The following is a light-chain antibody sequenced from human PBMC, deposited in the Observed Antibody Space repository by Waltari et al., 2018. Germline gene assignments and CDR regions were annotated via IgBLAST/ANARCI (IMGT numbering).Light chain of an antibody. CDR1: QGISNS. V-gene: IGKV1-NL1*01. CDR2: AAS. Sequence: DIQMTQSPSSLSASLAARVTITCRASQGISNSLAWYQEKPGKAPKLLLYAASSLPLGVPSRFSGSGSGTDYTLTISSLQPEDYYCQQYGKTPPTFGGGTKLQIK. J-gene: IGKJ4*01. CDR3: QQYGKTPPT.